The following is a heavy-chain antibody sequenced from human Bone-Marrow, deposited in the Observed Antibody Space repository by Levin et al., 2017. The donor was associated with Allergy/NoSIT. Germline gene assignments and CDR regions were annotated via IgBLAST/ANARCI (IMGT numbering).Heavy chain of an antibody. J-gene: IGHJ3*02. D-gene: IGHD5-12*01. V-gene: IGHV4-34*01. CDR2: INHSGST. CDR3: ARGLLFYSGYAGHAFDI. CDR1: GGSFSGYY. Sequence: SETLSLTCAVYGGSFSGYYWSWIRQPPGKGLEWIGEINHSGSTNYNPSLKSRVTISVDTSKNQFSLKLSSVTAADTAVYYCARGLLFYSGYAGHAFDIWGQGTMVTVSS.